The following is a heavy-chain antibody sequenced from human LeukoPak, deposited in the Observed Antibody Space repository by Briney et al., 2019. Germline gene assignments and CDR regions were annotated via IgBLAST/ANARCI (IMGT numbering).Heavy chain of an antibody. CDR1: GFTFSSYE. V-gene: IGHV3-48*03. Sequence: PGGSLRLSCAASGFTFSSYEMNWVRQAPGKGLEWVSYISSSGSTIYYADSVKGRFIISRDDAKKSLYLEMNSLRAEDTAVYYCARERTYYYGSGSLWNAFDIWGQGTMVTVSS. J-gene: IGHJ3*02. CDR2: ISSSGSTI. CDR3: ARERTYYYGSGSLWNAFDI. D-gene: IGHD3-10*01.